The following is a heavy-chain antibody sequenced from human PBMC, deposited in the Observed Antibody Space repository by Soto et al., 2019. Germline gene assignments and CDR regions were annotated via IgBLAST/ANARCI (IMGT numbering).Heavy chain of an antibody. D-gene: IGHD3-10*01. V-gene: IGHV4-39*07. CDR2: IYYSGST. CDR1: CGSISSISYY. Sequence: SQTLSLTCTVSCGSISSISYYRGCIRQPPGKGLEWIGNIYYSGSTYYNPSLKSRVTISVDTSKNQFSLKLSSVTAADTAVYYCARGPIVTGGSGSYPHLFDYWGQGTLVTVSS. J-gene: IGHJ4*02. CDR3: ARGPIVTGGSGSYPHLFDY.